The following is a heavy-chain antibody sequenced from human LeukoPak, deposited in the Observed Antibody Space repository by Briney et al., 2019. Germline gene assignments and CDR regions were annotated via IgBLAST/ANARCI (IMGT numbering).Heavy chain of an antibody. D-gene: IGHD3-10*01. CDR3: ARGFATMVRGVVLDS. CDR1: SGSFSGYY. J-gene: IGHJ4*02. Sequence: PSETLSLTCAVYSGSFSGYYWSWIRQPPGKGLEWIGEIYHSGSTNYNPSLKSRVTISVDTSKNQFSLKLNSVTAADTAVYYCARGFATMVRGVVLDSWGQGTLVTVSS. V-gene: IGHV4-34*01. CDR2: IYHSGST.